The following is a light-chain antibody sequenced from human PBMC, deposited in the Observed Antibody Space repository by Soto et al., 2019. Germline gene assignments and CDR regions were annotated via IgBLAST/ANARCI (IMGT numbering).Light chain of an antibody. CDR3: SSYTSSSTGGV. V-gene: IGLV2-14*01. Sequence: QSALTQPASVSGSPGQSITISCTGTSSDVGGYNYVSWYQQHPGKAPKLMIYEVSNRPSGVSNRFSGSKSGNTASLTISGLQAEDEADYYCSSYTSSSTGGVFGGVTKLTVL. CDR2: EVS. J-gene: IGLJ2*01. CDR1: SSDVGGYNY.